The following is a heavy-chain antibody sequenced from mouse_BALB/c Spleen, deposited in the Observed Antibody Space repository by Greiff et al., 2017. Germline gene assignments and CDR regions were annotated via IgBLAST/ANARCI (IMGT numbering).Heavy chain of an antibody. D-gene: IGHD2-10*01. V-gene: IGHV5-6-5*01. Sequence: EVKLEESGGGLVKPGGSLKLSCAASGFTFSSYAMSWVRQTPEKRLEWVASISSGGSTYYPDSVKGRFTISRDNARNILYLQMSSLRSEDTAMYYCARVAYYGNYGAMDDWGQGTSVTVSS. CDR1: GFTFSSYA. CDR3: ARVAYYGNYGAMDD. J-gene: IGHJ4*01. CDR2: ISSGGST.